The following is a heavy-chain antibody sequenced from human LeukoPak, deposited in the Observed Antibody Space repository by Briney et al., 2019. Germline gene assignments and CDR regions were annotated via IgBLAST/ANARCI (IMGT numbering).Heavy chain of an antibody. CDR1: GGSISSSSYY. D-gene: IGHD6-13*01. J-gene: IGHJ2*01. Sequence: NPSETLSLTCTVSGGSISSSSYYWGWIRQPPGKGLEWIGSIYYSGSTYYNPSLKSRVTISVDTSKNQFSLKLSSVTAADTAVYYCARHSIAAAGPLWYFDLWGRGTLATVSS. CDR2: IYYSGST. V-gene: IGHV4-39*01. CDR3: ARHSIAAAGPLWYFDL.